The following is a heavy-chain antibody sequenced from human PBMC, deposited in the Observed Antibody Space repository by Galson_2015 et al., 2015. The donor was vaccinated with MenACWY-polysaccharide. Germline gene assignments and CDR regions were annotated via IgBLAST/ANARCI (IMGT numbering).Heavy chain of an antibody. J-gene: IGHJ4*02. V-gene: IGHV3-30*02. CDR1: GFTFSSYG. D-gene: IGHD6-13*01. Sequence: SLRLSCAAAGFTFSSYGMHWVRQAPGKGLEWVAFIRYDGNNKYYAESVKGRFSISRDNSKNTLDLGMNSLRAEDTAVYYCAKCLSGAAGIAVAGTDYWGQGTLLTVPP. CDR2: IRYDGNNK. CDR3: AKCLSGAAGIAVAGTDY.